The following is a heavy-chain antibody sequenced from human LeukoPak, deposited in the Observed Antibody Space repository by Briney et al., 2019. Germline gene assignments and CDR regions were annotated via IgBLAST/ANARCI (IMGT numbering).Heavy chain of an antibody. CDR3: ARATAYSRRSYAFDI. CDR2: IIPILGIA. V-gene: IGHV1-69*02. Sequence: GASVKVSCKASGGTFSSYTISWVRQAPGQGLEWMGRIIPILGIANYAQKFQGRVTITADKSTSTAYMELSSLRSEDTAVYYCARATAYSRRSYAFDIWGQGTMVTVSS. D-gene: IGHD6-13*01. CDR1: GGTFSSYT. J-gene: IGHJ3*02.